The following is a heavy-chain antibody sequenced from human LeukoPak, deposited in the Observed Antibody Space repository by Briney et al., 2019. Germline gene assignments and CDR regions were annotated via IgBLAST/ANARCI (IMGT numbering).Heavy chain of an antibody. J-gene: IGHJ4*02. CDR2: ITSNSGTI. Sequence: GGSLRLSCATSGFPFSSYSMNWVRQAPGKGLEWVSYITSNSGTIYYADSVKGRFTISRDNAENSLHLQMNGLTAEDTAVYYCTRDPHALDYWGQGALVTVSS. CDR3: TRDPHALDY. V-gene: IGHV3-48*01. CDR1: GFPFSSYS.